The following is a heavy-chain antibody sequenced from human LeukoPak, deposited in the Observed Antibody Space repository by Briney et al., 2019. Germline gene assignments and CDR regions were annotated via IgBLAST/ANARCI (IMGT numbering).Heavy chain of an antibody. D-gene: IGHD3-3*01. CDR3: ASRSSIWSGYQDTLYYFDS. J-gene: IGHJ4*02. V-gene: IGHV4-59*01. CDR2: IYYSGST. Sequence: SETLSLTCTVSGGSISSYYWSWVRQPPGKRLEWIGLIYYSGSTNYNPSLKSRVTISVDTSKNQFSLKLSSVTAADTAVYYCASRSSIWSGYQDTLYYFDSWGQGTLVTVSS. CDR1: GGSISSYY.